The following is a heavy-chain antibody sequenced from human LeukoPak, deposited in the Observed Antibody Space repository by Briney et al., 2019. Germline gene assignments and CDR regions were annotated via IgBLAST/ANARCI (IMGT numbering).Heavy chain of an antibody. Sequence: ASVRVSCKASDYIFTVYNITWVRQAPGQGLEWMGRFSVYTGHTDFARNFQDRVTMTADTSTTTAYMELKSLRSDDTAVYYCARTPEKHIDYWGQGTLVTVSS. D-gene: IGHD2-15*01. CDR2: FSVYTGHT. CDR3: ARTPEKHIDY. V-gene: IGHV1-18*01. J-gene: IGHJ4*02. CDR1: DYIFTVYN.